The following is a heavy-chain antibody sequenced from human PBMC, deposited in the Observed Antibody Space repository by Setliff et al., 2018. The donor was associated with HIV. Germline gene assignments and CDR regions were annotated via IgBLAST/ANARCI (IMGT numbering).Heavy chain of an antibody. CDR2: VNPNSGDA. CDR3: ARNFGLSPSGKYYYYYGMDI. D-gene: IGHD3-10*01. V-gene: IGHV1-2*02. Sequence: GASVKVSCKASGYTFTGHYLHWVRQAPGQGLEWLGWVNPNSGDAIYAQNFQGRDTMTRDTSINAAYMELRGLRSDDTAVYYCARNFGLSPSGKYYYYYGMDIWGQGTTVTVSS. J-gene: IGHJ6*02. CDR1: GYTFTGHY.